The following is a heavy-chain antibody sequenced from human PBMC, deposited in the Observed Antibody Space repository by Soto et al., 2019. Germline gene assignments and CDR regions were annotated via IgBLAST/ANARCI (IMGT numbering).Heavy chain of an antibody. Sequence: ASETLSLTCTVSGGSISSYYWSWIRQPPGKGLEWIGNIYYSGSTNYNPSLRSRVTISVDTSKNQFSLKLSSVTAADTAVYYCAREGYGGGSYSYYGLDVWGQGTTVTVSS. D-gene: IGHD5-12*01. CDR3: AREGYGGGSYSYYGLDV. CDR1: GGSISSYY. V-gene: IGHV4-59*01. J-gene: IGHJ6*02. CDR2: IYYSGST.